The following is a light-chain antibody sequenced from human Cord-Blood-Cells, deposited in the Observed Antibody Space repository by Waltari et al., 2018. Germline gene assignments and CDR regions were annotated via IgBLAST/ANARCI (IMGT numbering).Light chain of an antibody. CDR2: YVS. J-gene: IGLJ3*02. CDR1: SSDVGGYNY. CDR3: SSYTSNSTLV. V-gene: IGLV2-14*01. Sequence: QSALTQPASVSGSPGQSITISCTGTSSDVGGYNYVSWYQQHPGKDPKLIIYYVSNRPAGVSNPFSGSKSCNTASLTISGLQAEDEADYYFSSYTSNSTLVFGGGTKLTVL.